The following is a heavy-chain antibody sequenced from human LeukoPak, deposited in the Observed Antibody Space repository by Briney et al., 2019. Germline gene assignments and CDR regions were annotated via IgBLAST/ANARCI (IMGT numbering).Heavy chain of an antibody. CDR2: ISSSSSYI. V-gene: IGHV3-21*01. J-gene: IGHJ3*02. D-gene: IGHD6-13*01. CDR1: GFTFSSYS. Sequence: KPGGSLGLSCAASGFTFSSYSMNWVRQAPGKGLELVSSISSSSSYIYYADSLKGRFTISRDNAKNSLYLQMNSLRAEDTAVYYCARALEAAAGTYNDAFDIWGQGTMATVSS. CDR3: ARALEAAAGTYNDAFDI.